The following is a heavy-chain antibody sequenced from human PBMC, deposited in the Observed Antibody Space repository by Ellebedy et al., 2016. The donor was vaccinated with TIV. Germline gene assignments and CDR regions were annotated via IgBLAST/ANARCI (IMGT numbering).Heavy chain of an antibody. CDR3: ARGQWELGD. J-gene: IGHJ4*02. D-gene: IGHD1-26*01. V-gene: IGHV3-64*01. CDR1: GFTFSNYA. Sequence: PGGSLRLSCAASGFTFSNYAMHWVRQAPGKGLEYVSVITTNGGSTYYANSVKGRFTISRDNSKNTLYLQMGSLRAEDMAVYYCARGQWELGDWGQGTLVTGSS. CDR2: ITTNGGST.